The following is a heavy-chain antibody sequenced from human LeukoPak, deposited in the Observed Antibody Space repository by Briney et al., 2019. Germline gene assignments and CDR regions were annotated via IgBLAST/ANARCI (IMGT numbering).Heavy chain of an antibody. Sequence: SVKVSCKASGGTFSSYAISWVRQAPGQGLEWMGGVIPIFGTANYAQKFQGRVTITADKSTSTAYMELSSLRSEDTAVYYCASLGLGYCTNGVCPNWGQGTLVTVSS. CDR3: ASLGLGYCTNGVCPN. D-gene: IGHD2-8*01. CDR1: GGTFSSYA. V-gene: IGHV1-69*06. J-gene: IGHJ4*02. CDR2: VIPIFGTA.